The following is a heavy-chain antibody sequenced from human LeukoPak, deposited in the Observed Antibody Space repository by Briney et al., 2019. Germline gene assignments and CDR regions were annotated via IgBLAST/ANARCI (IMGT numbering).Heavy chain of an antibody. D-gene: IGHD6-19*01. J-gene: IGHJ4*02. Sequence: GGSLRLSCAASGFTFSSYAMSWVRLAPGKGLEWVSAISGSGGSTYYADSVKGRFTISRDNSKNTLYLRMNSLRAEDTAVYYCAKDHHSSGWSLDYWGQGTLVTVSS. V-gene: IGHV3-23*01. CDR3: AKDHHSSGWSLDY. CDR2: ISGSGGST. CDR1: GFTFSSYA.